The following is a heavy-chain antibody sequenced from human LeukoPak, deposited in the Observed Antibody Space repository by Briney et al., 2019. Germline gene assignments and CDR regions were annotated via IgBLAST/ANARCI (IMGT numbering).Heavy chain of an antibody. V-gene: IGHV5-51*01. CDR3: ARLSSYGYYYGMDV. D-gene: IGHD1-26*01. J-gene: IGHJ6*02. CDR2: THPGDSDT. CDR1: GYSFNTYW. Sequence: GESLKISCKASGYSFNTYWIGWVRQMPGKGLEWMGITHPGDSDTRYSPSFQGQVTISADKSISTAYLQWSSLKASDTAMYYCARLSSYGYYYGMDVWGQGTTVTVSS.